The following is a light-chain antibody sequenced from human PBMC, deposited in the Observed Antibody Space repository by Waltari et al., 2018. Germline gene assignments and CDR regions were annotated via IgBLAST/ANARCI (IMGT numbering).Light chain of an antibody. V-gene: IGLV2-11*01. J-gene: IGLJ3*02. Sequence: QSALTQPRSVSGSPGQSATIPCTGTSSDAGGSNSVSWYQQHPGKAPKLMIYDVSKRPSGVPDRFSGSKSGNTASLTISGLQTEDEADYFCCSFAGSVYIWVFGGGTKLTVL. CDR1: SSDAGGSNS. CDR2: DVS. CDR3: CSFAGSVYIWV.